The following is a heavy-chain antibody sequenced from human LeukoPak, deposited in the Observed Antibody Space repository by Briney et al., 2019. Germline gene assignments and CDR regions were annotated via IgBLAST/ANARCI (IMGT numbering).Heavy chain of an antibody. CDR2: INSDGSST. D-gene: IGHD3-22*01. CDR3: ARDLSITMIVVVARDDAFDI. CDR1: GFTFSSYW. Sequence: GGSLRLSCAASGFTFSSYWMHWVRQAPRKGLVWVSRINSDGSSTSYADSVKGRFTISRDNAKNTLYLQMNSLRAEDTAVYYCARDLSITMIVVVARDDAFDIWGQGTMVTVSS. J-gene: IGHJ3*02. V-gene: IGHV3-74*01.